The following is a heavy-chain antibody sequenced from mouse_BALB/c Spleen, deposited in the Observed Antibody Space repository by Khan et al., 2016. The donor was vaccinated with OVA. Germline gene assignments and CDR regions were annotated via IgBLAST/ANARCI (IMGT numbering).Heavy chain of an antibody. Sequence: VQLKESGPELMKPGASVKISCKASGYSFTSYYMHWVMQSHGTSLEWIGYIDPFSGGSTYNQKFKGKATLTVDKSSSTAYIHLSNLTSEDFVVYYCTRHGYVAWFSYWGQGTLVTVSA. V-gene: IGHV1-31*01. CDR3: TRHGYVAWFSY. CDR1: GYSFTSYY. CDR2: IDPFSGGS. D-gene: IGHD2-2*01. J-gene: IGHJ3*01.